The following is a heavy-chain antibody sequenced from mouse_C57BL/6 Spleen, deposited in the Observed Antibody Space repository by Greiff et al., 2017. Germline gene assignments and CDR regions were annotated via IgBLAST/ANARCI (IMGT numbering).Heavy chain of an antibody. Sequence: QVQLQQPGAELVMPGASVKLSCKASGYTFTSYWMHWVKQRPGQGLEWIGEIDPSDSYTNYNQKFKGKSTLTVDKSSSTAYMQLSSLTSEDSAVYYCAGGDYYRGLDYWGQGTTLTVSS. CDR2: IDPSDSYT. V-gene: IGHV1-69*01. D-gene: IGHD1-1*01. CDR1: GYTFTSYW. J-gene: IGHJ2*01. CDR3: AGGDYYRGLDY.